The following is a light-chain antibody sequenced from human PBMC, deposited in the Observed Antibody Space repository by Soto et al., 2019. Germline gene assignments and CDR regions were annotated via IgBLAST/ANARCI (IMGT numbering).Light chain of an antibody. Sequence: EIGLTQSPATLSLSPGERATLSCRASQSVSSYLAWYQQKPGQAPRLLIYDASNRATGIPARFSGSGSGTDFTLTTSTLEPEDFAVYYCQQRSNWVFTFGPGTKVDIK. V-gene: IGKV3-11*01. J-gene: IGKJ3*01. CDR3: QQRSNWVFT. CDR2: DAS. CDR1: QSVSSY.